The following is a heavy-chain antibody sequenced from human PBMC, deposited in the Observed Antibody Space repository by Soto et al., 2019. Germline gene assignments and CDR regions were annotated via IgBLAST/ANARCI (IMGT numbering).Heavy chain of an antibody. V-gene: IGHV5-51*01. CDR2: IYPVDSDT. Sequence: PGESLKISCQGSGYSFSSYWIGWVRQMPGKGLEWMGIIYPVDSDTRYSPSFQGQDTISADKSISTAYLQWSSLKAPDTAMYYCATQNPPGSSAHGLDFWGQGTLVTVSS. J-gene: IGHJ4*02. CDR1: GYSFSSYW. CDR3: ATQNPPGSSAHGLDF. D-gene: IGHD6-6*01.